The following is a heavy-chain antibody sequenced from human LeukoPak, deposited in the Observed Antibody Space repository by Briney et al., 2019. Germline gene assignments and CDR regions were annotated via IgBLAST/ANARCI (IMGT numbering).Heavy chain of an antibody. D-gene: IGHD1-1*01. J-gene: IGHJ4*02. Sequence: ASVTVSCKVSGYTLTELSMHWLRQAPGKGLEWMGGFYPEDGETIYAQKFQCRVTMDEDTSTDTAYMELSSVRSEDTALYYCATVRGNWNDAFTYWGQGTLVTVSS. CDR2: FYPEDGET. CDR1: GYTLTELS. V-gene: IGHV1-24*01. CDR3: ATVRGNWNDAFTY.